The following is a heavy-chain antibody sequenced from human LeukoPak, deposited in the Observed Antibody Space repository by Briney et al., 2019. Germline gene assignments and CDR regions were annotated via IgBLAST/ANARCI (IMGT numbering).Heavy chain of an antibody. CDR3: AKGSRVGARGSIDY. J-gene: IGHJ4*02. V-gene: IGHV3-48*03. CDR1: GFTFSSYE. D-gene: IGHD1-26*01. Sequence: GGSLRLSCAASGFTFSSYEMNWVRQAPGKGLEWLSYISSSGGTIHYADSVKGRFTISRDNAKDSLYLQMNSLRAEDTAVYYCAKGSRVGARGSIDYWGQGTLVTVSS. CDR2: ISSSGGTI.